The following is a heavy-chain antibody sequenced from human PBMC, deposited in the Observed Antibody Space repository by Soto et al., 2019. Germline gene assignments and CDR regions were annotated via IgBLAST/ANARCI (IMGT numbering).Heavy chain of an antibody. Sequence: PSETLSLTCTVSGVSISSGGYYWNWIRQRPGKGLEWIGYSESADYNPSLMSRVTISVDTSKNQFSLKLTSVTAADTAVYFCARCISTSQSAGPYYYYGLDVWGQGTTVTVSS. D-gene: IGHD2-2*01. CDR3: ARCISTSQSAGPYYYYGLDV. CDR1: GVSISSGGYY. CDR2: SESA. J-gene: IGHJ6*02. V-gene: IGHV4-31*03.